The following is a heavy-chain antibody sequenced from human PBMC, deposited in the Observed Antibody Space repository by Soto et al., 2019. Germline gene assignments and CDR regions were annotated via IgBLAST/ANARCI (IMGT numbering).Heavy chain of an antibody. V-gene: IGHV6-1*01. D-gene: IGHD6-6*01. J-gene: IGHJ6*02. CDR3: ARDRIAARRAGYGMDV. CDR2: TYYRSKWYN. CDR1: GDGVSSNSAA. Sequence: SQTLSLTCAISGDGVSSNSAAWNWIRQSPSRGLEWLGRTYYRSKWYNDYAVSVKSRITINPDTSKNQFSLQLNSVTPEDTAVYYCARDRIAARRAGYGMDVWGQGTTVTVSS.